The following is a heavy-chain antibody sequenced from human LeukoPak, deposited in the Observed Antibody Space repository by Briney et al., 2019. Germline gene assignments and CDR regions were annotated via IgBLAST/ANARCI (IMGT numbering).Heavy chain of an antibody. D-gene: IGHD5-24*01. V-gene: IGHV1-18*04. CDR3: ARPQEEDGYNYNWAFDY. Sequence: ASVKVSCKASGYTFTDYYIHWVRQAPGQGLEWMGWISAYNGNTNYAQELQGRVTMTTDTSTTTAYMELRSLRSDDTAVYYCARPQEEDGYNYNWAFDYWGQGTLVTVSS. CDR1: GYTFTDYY. CDR2: ISAYNGNT. J-gene: IGHJ4*02.